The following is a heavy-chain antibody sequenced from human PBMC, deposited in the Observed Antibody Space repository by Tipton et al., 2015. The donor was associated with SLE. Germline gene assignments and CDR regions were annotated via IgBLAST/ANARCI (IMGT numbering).Heavy chain of an antibody. Sequence: QLVQSGAEVKKPGASVKVSCKASGYTFSTYVISWVRQAPGQGLEWMGWISAYNGNTNYAQKLQGRVTMTTDTSTSTAYMELRSLRSDDTAVYYCARVVGEKYLGYLDNWGRGTLVTVSS. D-gene: IGHD1-26*01. V-gene: IGHV1-18*01. CDR2: ISAYNGNT. J-gene: IGHJ2*01. CDR3: ARVVGEKYLGYLDN. CDR1: GYTFSTYV.